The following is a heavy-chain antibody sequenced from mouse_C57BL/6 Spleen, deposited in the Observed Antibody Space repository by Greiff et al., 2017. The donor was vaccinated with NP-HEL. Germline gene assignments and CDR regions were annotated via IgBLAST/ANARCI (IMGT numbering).Heavy chain of an antibody. Sequence: EVKLMESGGGLVQPGGSLSLSCAASGFTFTDYYMSWVRQPPGKALEWLGFIRNKANGYTTEYSASVKGRFTISRDNSQSILYLQMNALRAEDSATYYCARYYYGSSYVFDYWGQGTTLTVSS. CDR1: GFTFTDYY. CDR2: IRNKANGYTT. D-gene: IGHD1-1*01. J-gene: IGHJ2*01. CDR3: ARYYYGSSYVFDY. V-gene: IGHV7-3*01.